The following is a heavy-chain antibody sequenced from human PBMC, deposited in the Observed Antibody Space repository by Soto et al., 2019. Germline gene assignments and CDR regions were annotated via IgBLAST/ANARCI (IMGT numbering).Heavy chain of an antibody. Sequence: LRLSCAASGFTFSSYGMHWVRQAPGKGLEWVAVISYDGSNKYYADSVKGRFTISRDNSKNTLYLQMNSLRAEDTAVYYCAKGQQWLARDYYFDYWGQGTLVTVSS. CDR2: ISYDGSNK. D-gene: IGHD6-19*01. CDR3: AKGQQWLARDYYFDY. J-gene: IGHJ4*02. V-gene: IGHV3-30*18. CDR1: GFTFSSYG.